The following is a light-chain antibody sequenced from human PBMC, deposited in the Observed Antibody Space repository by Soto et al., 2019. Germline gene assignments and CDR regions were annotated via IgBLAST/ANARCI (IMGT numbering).Light chain of an antibody. CDR1: QNLRSS. Sequence: VMTQSPASLSVSPGARATLSGRAGQNLRSSLAWYQQKPGPAPRLLIYGASTRATAIPARFSGSGSGTEFTLTISSLQSEDFAVYFCQQYNIWPQTFGQGTKVDLK. CDR2: GAS. V-gene: IGKV3-15*01. J-gene: IGKJ1*01. CDR3: QQYNIWPQT.